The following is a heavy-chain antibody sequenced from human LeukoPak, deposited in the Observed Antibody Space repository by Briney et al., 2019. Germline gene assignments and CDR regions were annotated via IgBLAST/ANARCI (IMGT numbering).Heavy chain of an antibody. CDR2: IYHSGST. CDR1: GYSISSGYY. J-gene: IGHJ4*02. CDR3: ARHKYSGSVDY. D-gene: IGHD1-26*01. V-gene: IGHV4-38-2*01. Sequence: SETLSLTCAISGYSISSGYYWGWIRQPPGKGLAGIGSIYHSGSTYYNPSLKSRVTISVDTSKNQFSVQLSSVTAADTAVYYCARHKYSGSVDYWGQGTLVTVSS.